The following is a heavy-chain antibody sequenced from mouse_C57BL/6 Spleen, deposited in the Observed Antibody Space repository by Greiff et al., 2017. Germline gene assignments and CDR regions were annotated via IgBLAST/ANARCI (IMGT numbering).Heavy chain of an antibody. CDR3: AIHDYDVPGFAY. CDR1: GYTFTSYW. V-gene: IGHV1-74*01. Sequence: QVQLQQPGAELVKPGASVKVSCKASGYTFTSYWMHWVKQRPGQGLEWIGRIHPSDSDTNYNQKFKGKATLTVDKSSSTAYMQLSSLTSEDSAVYYCAIHDYDVPGFAYWGQGTLVTVSA. CDR2: IHPSDSDT. D-gene: IGHD2-4*01. J-gene: IGHJ3*01.